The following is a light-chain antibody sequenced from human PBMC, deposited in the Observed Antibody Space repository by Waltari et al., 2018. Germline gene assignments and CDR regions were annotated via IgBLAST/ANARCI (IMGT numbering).Light chain of an antibody. CDR2: DVS. CDR3: SSYTNSNIFVL. CDR1: SSDIGGYTF. V-gene: IGLV2-14*03. J-gene: IGLJ2*01. Sequence: QSALTQPASVSGSLGQSITISCTGTSSDIGGYTFVSWYQQHPGKAPKLLIYDVSNRPSGLSNRLSASKSGNTASLTISGLQTEDEADYYCSSYTNSNIFVLFGGGTKVTVL.